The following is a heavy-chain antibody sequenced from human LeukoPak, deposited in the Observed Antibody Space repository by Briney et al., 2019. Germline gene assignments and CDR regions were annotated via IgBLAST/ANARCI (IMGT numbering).Heavy chain of an antibody. Sequence: ASVKVSCKASEYTFTSYTLSWVRQAPGQRLEWMAWINPGNGDTKYSQKFQGGVTITRDTSASTAYMELSSLRSEDTAVYYCARDRGYYDFDYWGQGTLVTVSS. V-gene: IGHV1-3*01. CDR2: INPGNGDT. J-gene: IGHJ4*02. CDR1: EYTFTSYT. CDR3: ARDRGYYDFDY. D-gene: IGHD3-3*01.